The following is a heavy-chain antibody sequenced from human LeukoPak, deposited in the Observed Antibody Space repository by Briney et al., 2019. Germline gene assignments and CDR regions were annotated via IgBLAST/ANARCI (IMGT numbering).Heavy chain of an antibody. Sequence: PSETLSLTCTVSGGSVSSGSYYWSWLRQPPGKGLEWIGYIYYSGSTNYNPSLKSRVTISVDTSKNQFSLKLSSVTAADTAVYYCASERSDYGMDVWGQGTTVTVSS. CDR1: GGSVSSGSYY. CDR2: IYYSGST. CDR3: ASERSDYGMDV. V-gene: IGHV4-61*01. J-gene: IGHJ6*02.